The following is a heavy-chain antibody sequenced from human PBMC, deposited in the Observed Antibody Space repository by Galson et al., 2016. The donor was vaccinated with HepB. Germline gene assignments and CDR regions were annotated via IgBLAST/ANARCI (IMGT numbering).Heavy chain of an antibody. J-gene: IGHJ4*02. D-gene: IGHD1-26*01. CDR1: GFTLSDYR. Sequence: SLRLSCAASGFTLSDYRVNWVRQAPGRGLEWISSVSSSFRTIYYADSVKGRFTVSRYNANNSLYLQINSLRDEDTAVYYCARSEWELPYDYWGQGTLVTVSS. CDR3: ARSEWELPYDY. CDR2: VSSSFRTI. V-gene: IGHV3-48*02.